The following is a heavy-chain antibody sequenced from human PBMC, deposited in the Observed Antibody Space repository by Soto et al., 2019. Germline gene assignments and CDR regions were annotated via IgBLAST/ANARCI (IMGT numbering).Heavy chain of an antibody. D-gene: IGHD2-21*02. CDR1: GVTVRSYA. CDR3: AKGLPGGGGYAEALDF. V-gene: IGHV3-23*01. CDR2: ISGSGGST. J-gene: IGHJ3*01. Sequence: GGSMGLSCAASGVTVRSYAMSWVRQAPGKGLEWVSAISGSGGSTYYADSVKGRFTISRDNSKNTLYLQMNSLRAEDTAVYYCAKGLPGGGGYAEALDFRVQGTMVPVSS.